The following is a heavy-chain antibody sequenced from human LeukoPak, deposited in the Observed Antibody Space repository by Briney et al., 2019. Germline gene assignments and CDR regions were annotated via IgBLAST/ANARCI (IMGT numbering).Heavy chain of an antibody. V-gene: IGHV4-39*01. D-gene: IGHD3-10*01. CDR1: GGSISTSSYH. Sequence: SETLSLTCTVSGGSISTSSYHWGWIRQPPGKGLQWIGSIYYNGSTYYNPSLKSRVIISIDTSKNQFSLKLSSVTAADTAVFYCARHKMVRGIGYYYYMDVWGKGTTVIVSS. CDR3: ARHKMVRGIGYYYYMDV. CDR2: IYYNGST. J-gene: IGHJ6*03.